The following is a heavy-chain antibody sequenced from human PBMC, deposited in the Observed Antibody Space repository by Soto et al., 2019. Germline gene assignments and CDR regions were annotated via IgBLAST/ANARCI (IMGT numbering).Heavy chain of an antibody. D-gene: IGHD1-26*01. CDR2: TRHNGSNT. CDR3: VRDGVGPTTYYGYFDY. J-gene: IGHJ4*02. Sequence: QVQLVESGGGVVQPGRSLRLSCAASGFNFGGYGMHWVRQAPGKGLEWVAITRHNGSNTYYADSVRGRFTISRDNSKNTLYRQMNGLTVEDSAVYYCVRDGVGPTTYYGYFDYWGQGTLITVSS. CDR1: GFNFGGYG. V-gene: IGHV3-33*01.